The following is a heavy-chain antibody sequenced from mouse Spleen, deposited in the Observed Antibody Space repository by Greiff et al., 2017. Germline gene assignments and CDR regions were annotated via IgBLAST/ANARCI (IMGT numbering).Heavy chain of an antibody. J-gene: IGHJ2*01. CDR3: ARDVGLRRYFDY. D-gene: IGHD2-2*01. Sequence: QVQLQQPGAELVKPGASVKMSCKASGYTFTSYWITWVKPRPGQGLEWIGDIYPGSGSTNYNEKFKSKATLTVDTSSSTAYMQLSSLTSEDSAVYYGARDVGLRRYFDYWGQGTTLTVSS. CDR1: GYTFTSYW. V-gene: IGHV1-55*01. CDR2: IYPGSGST.